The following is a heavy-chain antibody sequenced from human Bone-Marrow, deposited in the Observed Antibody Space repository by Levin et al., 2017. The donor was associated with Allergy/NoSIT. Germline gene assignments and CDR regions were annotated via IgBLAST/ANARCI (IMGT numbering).Heavy chain of an antibody. V-gene: IGHV1-46*01. CDR1: GYTFTSYY. D-gene: IGHD3-22*01. J-gene: IGHJ4*02. Sequence: GESLKISCKASGYTFTSYYMHWVRQAPGQGLEWMGIINPSGGSTSYAQKFQGRVTMTRDTSTSTVYMELSSLRSEDTAVYYCARDRGSMIVVVTHPYYFDYWGQGTLVTVSS. CDR2: INPSGGST. CDR3: ARDRGSMIVVVTHPYYFDY.